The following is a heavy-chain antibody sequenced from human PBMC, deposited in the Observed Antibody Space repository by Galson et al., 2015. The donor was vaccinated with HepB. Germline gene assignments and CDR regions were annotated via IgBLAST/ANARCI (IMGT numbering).Heavy chain of an antibody. D-gene: IGHD6-6*01. Sequence: ETLSLTCAVYGGSFSGYYWSWIRQPPGKGLEWIGEINHSGSTNYNPSLKSRVTISVDTSKNQFSLKLSSVTAADTAVYYCARRAARLGWFDPWGQGTLVTVSS. CDR1: GGSFSGYY. V-gene: IGHV4-34*01. CDR3: ARRAARLGWFDP. CDR2: INHSGST. J-gene: IGHJ5*02.